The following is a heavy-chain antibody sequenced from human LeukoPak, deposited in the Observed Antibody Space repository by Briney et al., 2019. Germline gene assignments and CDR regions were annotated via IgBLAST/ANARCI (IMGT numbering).Heavy chain of an antibody. CDR1: GGSFSGYY. CDR3: PRGLAPAPADPWGSSWYVIDY. Sequence: SETLSLTCAVYGGSFSGYYWSCLGQPPGKGLEWIGEINHSGSTNYNPSLKSRVTISVDTSKNQFSLKLSSVTAAATALYYCPRGLAPAPADPWGSSWYVIDYWGQGTLVTVSS. D-gene: IGHD6-13*01. V-gene: IGHV4-34*01. J-gene: IGHJ4*02. CDR2: INHSGST.